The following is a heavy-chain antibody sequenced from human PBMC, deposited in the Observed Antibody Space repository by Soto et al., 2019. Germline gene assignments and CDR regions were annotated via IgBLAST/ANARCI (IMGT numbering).Heavy chain of an antibody. Sequence: GGSLRLSCAASGFTFSSHWVHWVRQATGKGLVWVSRINSDGSSTNYADSVKGRFTISRDNAKNTLYLQMNSLRAEDTAVYYCASPVVPAAMGGPYFYGIDVWGQGTTVTVSS. D-gene: IGHD2-2*01. CDR3: ASPVVPAAMGGPYFYGIDV. CDR2: INSDGSST. V-gene: IGHV3-74*01. CDR1: GFTFSSHW. J-gene: IGHJ6*02.